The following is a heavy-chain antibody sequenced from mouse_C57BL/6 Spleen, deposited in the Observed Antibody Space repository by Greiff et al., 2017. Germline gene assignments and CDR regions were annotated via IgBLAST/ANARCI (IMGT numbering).Heavy chain of an antibody. CDR1: GFTFSSYA. CDR3: ARESHYYGSSYRYFDV. J-gene: IGHJ1*03. D-gene: IGHD1-1*01. CDR2: ISDGGSYT. V-gene: IGHV5-4*01. Sequence: EVQLVESGGGLVKPGGSLKLSCAASGFTFSSYAMSWVRQTPEKRLEWVATISDGGSYTYYPDNVKGRLTISRDNAKNNLYLQMSHLKSEDTAMYYCARESHYYGSSYRYFDVWGTGTTVTVSS.